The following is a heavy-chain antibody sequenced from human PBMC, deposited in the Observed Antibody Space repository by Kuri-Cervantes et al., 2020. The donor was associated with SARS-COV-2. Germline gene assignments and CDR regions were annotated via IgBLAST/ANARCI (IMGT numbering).Heavy chain of an antibody. CDR1: GFTFSSYA. V-gene: IGHV3-23*01. CDR3: ARELRLSRTDAFDI. Sequence: GGSLRLSCAASGFTFSSYAMSWVRQAPGKGLEWVSAISGSGTTKYYADSVKGRFTISRDNAKNSLYLQMNSLRAEDTAVYYCARELRLSRTDAFDIWGQGTMVTVSS. J-gene: IGHJ3*02. D-gene: IGHD5-12*01. CDR2: ISGSGTTK.